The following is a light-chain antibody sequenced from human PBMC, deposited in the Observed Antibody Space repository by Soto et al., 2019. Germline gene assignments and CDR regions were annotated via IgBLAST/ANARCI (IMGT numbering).Light chain of an antibody. J-gene: IGKJ4*01. V-gene: IGKV1-33*01. Sequence: DIQMTQSPSSLSASVGDRVTITCQASQDISDYLNWYQQKPGKAPKVLIYDASNLHGGVPSRFSGSGSGTDFALTITSLQAEDLATYYCQQLRSYPSTFGGGTKV. CDR1: QDISDY. CDR2: DAS. CDR3: QQLRSYPST.